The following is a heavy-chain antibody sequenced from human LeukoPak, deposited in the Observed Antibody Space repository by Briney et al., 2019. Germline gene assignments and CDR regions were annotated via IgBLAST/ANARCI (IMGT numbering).Heavy chain of an antibody. J-gene: IGHJ4*02. CDR1: GITFSTSG. V-gene: IGHV3-33*06. CDR2: IWYDGSQK. CDR3: AKDTGHLILGDY. D-gene: IGHD7-27*01. Sequence: PGRSLKLSCAASGITFSTSGMHWVRQAPGKGLEWVAVIWYDGSQKYYADSVKGRFTISRDNSKDTLFLQVNSLTLEDTAVYYCAKDTGHLILGDYWGQGTLVIVSS.